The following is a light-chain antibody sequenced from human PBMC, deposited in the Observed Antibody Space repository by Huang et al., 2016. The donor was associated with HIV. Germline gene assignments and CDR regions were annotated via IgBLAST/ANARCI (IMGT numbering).Light chain of an antibody. V-gene: IGKV3-15*01. CDR2: GLS. J-gene: IGKJ4*01. CDR1: RTVSTN. CDR3: HQYNNWLLS. Sequence: IVMTQSPATLSVSPGERVTLSCRANRTVSTNLAGYQQRPGQAPRLLIYGLSTRAPGVPARFSGSWSGTDFSLTISSLQSEDFALYYCHQYNNWLLSFGGGTRVDI.